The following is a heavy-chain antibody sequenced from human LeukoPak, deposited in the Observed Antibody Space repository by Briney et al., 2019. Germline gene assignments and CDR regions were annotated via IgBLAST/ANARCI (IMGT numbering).Heavy chain of an antibody. D-gene: IGHD3-22*01. Sequence: QSGGSLRLSCAASGFTFSSYGMHWVRQAPGKGLEWVAFIRYDGSNKYYADSVKGRFTISRDNSKNTLYLQMNSLRAEDTAVYYCARAMIVVVTPGFDYWGQGTLVTVSS. J-gene: IGHJ4*02. V-gene: IGHV3-30*02. CDR2: IRYDGSNK. CDR1: GFTFSSYG. CDR3: ARAMIVVVTPGFDY.